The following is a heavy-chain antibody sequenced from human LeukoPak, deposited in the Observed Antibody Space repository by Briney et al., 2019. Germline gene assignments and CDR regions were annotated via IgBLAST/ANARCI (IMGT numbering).Heavy chain of an antibody. CDR1: GGSISNYY. CDR2: IYYSGST. V-gene: IGHV4-59*01. Sequence: SETPSLTCTVSGGSISNYYWNWIRQPPGKGLEWIGYIYYSGSTNYNPSLKSRVTIAADTSKNEFFLKLSSVTAADTAVYYCARAGRTSLYNHHYMDVWGKGTTVIVSS. CDR3: ARAGRTSLYNHHYMDV. D-gene: IGHD2-8*01. J-gene: IGHJ6*03.